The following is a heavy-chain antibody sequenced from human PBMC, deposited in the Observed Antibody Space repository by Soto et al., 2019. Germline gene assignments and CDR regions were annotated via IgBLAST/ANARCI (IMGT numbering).Heavy chain of an antibody. CDR3: ARRYCSSTSCYFWWFDP. CDR2: ISAYNGNT. CDR1: GYTFTSYG. D-gene: IGHD2-2*01. Sequence: ASVKLSCKASGYTFTSYGISWVRQAPGQGLEWMGWISAYNGNTNYAQKLQGRVTMTTDTSTSTAYMELRSLRSDDTAVYYCARRYCSSTSCYFWWFDPWGQGTLVTVSS. V-gene: IGHV1-18*01. J-gene: IGHJ5*02.